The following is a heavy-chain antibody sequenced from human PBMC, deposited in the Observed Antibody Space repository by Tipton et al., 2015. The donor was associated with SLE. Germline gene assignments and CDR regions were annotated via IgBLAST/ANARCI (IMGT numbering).Heavy chain of an antibody. D-gene: IGHD7-27*01. J-gene: IGHJ4*02. CDR1: GGSVSDDY. CDR3: ARVGLGISALDY. CDR2: LEYRGGT. V-gene: IGHV4-59*02. Sequence: TLSLTCIVSGGSVSDDYWSWIRQPPGKGMEWIGNLEYRGGTNYNPSLKSRLTILVDTSKSQFSLRLMSVTAADTAVYYCARVGLGISALDYWGQGTLVTVSS.